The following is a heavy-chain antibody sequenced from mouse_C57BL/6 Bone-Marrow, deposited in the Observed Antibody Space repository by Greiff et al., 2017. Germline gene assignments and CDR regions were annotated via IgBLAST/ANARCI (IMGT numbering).Heavy chain of an antibody. J-gene: IGHJ1*03. CDR2: INPYNGGT. CDR3: ATGFYWYFDV. CDR1: GYTFTDYY. V-gene: IGHV1-19*01. Sequence: VQLQQSGPVLVKPGASVKMSCKASGYTFTDYYMNWVKQSHGKSLEWIGVINPYNGGTSYNQKFKGKATLTVDKSSSTAYMELNSLTTEEAAVYYCATGFYWYFDVWGTGTTVTVSS. D-gene: IGHD4-1*01.